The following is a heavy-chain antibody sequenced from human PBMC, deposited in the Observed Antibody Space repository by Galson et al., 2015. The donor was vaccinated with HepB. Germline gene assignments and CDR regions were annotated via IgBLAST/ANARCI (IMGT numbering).Heavy chain of an antibody. D-gene: IGHD2-8*01. CDR3: ARVIVLMVYARGGGDAFDI. J-gene: IGHJ3*02. Sequence: SVKVSCKASGYTFTGYYMHWVRQAPGQGLEWMGWINPNSGGTNYAQKFQGRVTMTRDTSISTAYMELSRLRSDDTAVYYCARVIVLMVYARGGGDAFDIWGQGTMVTVSS. CDR2: INPNSGGT. V-gene: IGHV1-2*02. CDR1: GYTFTGYY.